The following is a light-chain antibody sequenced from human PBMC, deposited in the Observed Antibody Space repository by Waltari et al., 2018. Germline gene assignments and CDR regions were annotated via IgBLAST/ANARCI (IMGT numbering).Light chain of an antibody. V-gene: IGLV2-11*01. J-gene: IGLJ2*01. CDR1: SSDVGGYNY. Sequence: QSALTQPRSVSGSPGQSVTISCTGTSSDVGGYNYVSWYQQHPGKAPKFMIYDVSERPSGVPVRFSGSKSCNTASLTISGLQAEDEADYYCCSYAGSYNLVFGGGTKLTVL. CDR3: CSYAGSYNLV. CDR2: DVS.